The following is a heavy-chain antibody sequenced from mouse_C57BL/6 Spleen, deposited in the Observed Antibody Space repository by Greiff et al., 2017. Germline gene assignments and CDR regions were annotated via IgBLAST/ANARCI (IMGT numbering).Heavy chain of an antibody. CDR3: AAHLPPNFFAY. V-gene: IGHV2-3*01. Sequence: VKVVESGPGLVAPSQSLSITCTVSGFSLTSYGVSWVRQPPGKGLEWLGVIWGDGSTNYHSALISRLSISKDNSKSQVFLKLNSLQTDDTATYYCAAHLPPNFFAYWGQGTLVTVSA. CDR2: IWGDGST. J-gene: IGHJ3*01. D-gene: IGHD2-1*01. CDR1: GFSLTSYG.